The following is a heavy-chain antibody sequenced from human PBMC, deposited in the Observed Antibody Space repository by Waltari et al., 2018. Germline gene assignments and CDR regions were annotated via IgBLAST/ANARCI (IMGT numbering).Heavy chain of an antibody. J-gene: IGHJ5*02. CDR3: ARDRRQDSYYDSPGWFDP. V-gene: IGHV1-69*12. Sequence: QVQLVQSGAEVKKPGSSVTVSCKASGGTLRRYAISWVRQAPGQGLVWMGGIIPIFGTANYAQKFQGRVTITADESTSTAYMELSSLRSEDTAVYYCARDRRQDSYYDSPGWFDPWGQGTLVTVSS. CDR1: GGTLRRYA. D-gene: IGHD3-22*01. CDR2: IIPIFGTA.